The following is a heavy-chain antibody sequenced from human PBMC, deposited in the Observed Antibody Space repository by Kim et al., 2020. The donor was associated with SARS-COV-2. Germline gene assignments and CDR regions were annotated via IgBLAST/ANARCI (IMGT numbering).Heavy chain of an antibody. CDR3: ARSGPRLRYSGSYYPGSINWFDP. J-gene: IGHJ5*02. CDR2: INPSGGST. Sequence: ASVNVSCKASGYTFTSYYMHWVRQAPGQGLEWMGIINPSGGSTSYAQKFQGRVTMTRDTSTSTVYMELSSLRSEDTAVYYCARSGPRLRYSGSYYPGSINWFDPWGQGTLVTVSS. CDR1: GYTFTSYY. V-gene: IGHV1-46*01. D-gene: IGHD1-26*01.